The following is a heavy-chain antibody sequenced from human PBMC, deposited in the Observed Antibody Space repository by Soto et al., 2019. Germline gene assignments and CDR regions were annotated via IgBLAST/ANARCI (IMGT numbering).Heavy chain of an antibody. CDR2: INHEGRT. J-gene: IGHJ4*02. V-gene: IGHV4-34*01. D-gene: IGHD3-22*01. CDR3: ARTTDSAGYYEYYFDK. CDR1: GGSLSGWY. Sequence: QAQLQQWGAGLLRPSETLSLTCAVSGGSLSGWYWSWIRQPPGKGLEWIGEINHEGRTNYNPSLKSRVTISGDTSTNQFSLRLSSVTAADTAVYYCARTTDSAGYYEYYFDKWGQGTLVTVSS.